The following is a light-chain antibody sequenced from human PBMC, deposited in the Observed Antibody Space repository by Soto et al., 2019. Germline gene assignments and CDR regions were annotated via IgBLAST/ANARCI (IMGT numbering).Light chain of an antibody. V-gene: IGKV1-9*01. CDR1: QGISSY. J-gene: IGKJ4*01. CDR2: AAS. CDR3: QQLTSYS. Sequence: DIQLTQSPSFLSASVGDRVTITCRASQGISSYLAWYQQKPGKAPKLLIYAASTLQSGVPSRFSGSGSGTEFTLTISSLQPEDFATYYCQQLTSYSFGGGTKVDIK.